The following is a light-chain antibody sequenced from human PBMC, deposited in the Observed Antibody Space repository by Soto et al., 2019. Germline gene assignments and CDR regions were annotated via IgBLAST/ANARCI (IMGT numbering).Light chain of an antibody. CDR2: DAS. Sequence: EIGLTQSPGTLSLSPGERATPSCRASQSVSSSYLAWYQQKPGQAPRLLIYDASNRATGIPARFSGSGSGTDFTLTISSLEPEDFAVYYCQQRSIFGQGTRLEIK. V-gene: IGKV3D-20*02. CDR1: QSVSSSY. J-gene: IGKJ5*01. CDR3: QQRSI.